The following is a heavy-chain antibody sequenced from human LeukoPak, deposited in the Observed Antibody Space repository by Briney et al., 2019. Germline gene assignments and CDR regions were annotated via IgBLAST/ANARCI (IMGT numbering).Heavy chain of an antibody. V-gene: IGHV3-73*01. CDR2: IRSKANSYAT. D-gene: IGHD1-26*01. CDR3: TRGALINDY. Sequence: GGSLRLSCAASGFTYSGSAMHWVRQASGKGLGWVGRIRSKANSYATAYAASVKGRFTISRDDSKNTAYLQMNSLKTEDTAVYYCTRGALINDYWGQGTLVTVSS. CDR1: GFTYSGSA. J-gene: IGHJ4*02.